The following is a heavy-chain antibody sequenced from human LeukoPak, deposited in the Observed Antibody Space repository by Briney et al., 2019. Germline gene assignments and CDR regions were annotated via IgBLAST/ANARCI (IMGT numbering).Heavy chain of an antibody. Sequence: GGSLRLSCAASGFTFSSYAMHWFRQAPGKGREWVAVISYDGSNKYYADSVKGRFTISRDNSKNTLYLQMNSLRAEDTAVYYCAREGATTGSGYPNWFDPWGQGTLVTVSS. CDR3: AREGATTGSGYPNWFDP. J-gene: IGHJ5*02. D-gene: IGHD3-22*01. CDR2: ISYDGSNK. CDR1: GFTFSSYA. V-gene: IGHV3-30*04.